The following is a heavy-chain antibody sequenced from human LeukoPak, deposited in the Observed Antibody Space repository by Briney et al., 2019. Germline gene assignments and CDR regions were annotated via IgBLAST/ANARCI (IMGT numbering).Heavy chain of an antibody. V-gene: IGHV3-21*01. CDR2: ISSSSYI. CDR3: ARPTSTDAFDI. CDR1: GFTFSSYS. J-gene: IGHJ3*02. Sequence: GGSLRLSCAASGFTFSSYSMNWVRQAPGKGLEWVSSISSSSYIYYADSVKDRFTISRDNAKNSLYLQMNSLRAEDTAVYYCARPTSTDAFDIWGQGTMVTVSS.